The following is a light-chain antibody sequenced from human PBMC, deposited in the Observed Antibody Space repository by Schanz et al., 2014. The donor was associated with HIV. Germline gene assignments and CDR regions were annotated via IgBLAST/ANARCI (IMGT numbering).Light chain of an antibody. Sequence: QPVLTQPPSASGSPGQSITISCTGTSSDIGRDNLASWYQQYPGKDPKLIIYEGSQRPSGVPDRFSGSKSGTSASLAITGLQAEDEADYYCQSYDSSLSGYVVFGGGTKLTVL. J-gene: IGLJ2*01. V-gene: IGLV2-14*02. CDR2: EGS. CDR3: QSYDSSLSGYVV. CDR1: SSDIGRDNL.